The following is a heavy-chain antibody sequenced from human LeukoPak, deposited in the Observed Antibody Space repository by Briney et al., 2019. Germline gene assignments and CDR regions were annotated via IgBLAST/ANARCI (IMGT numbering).Heavy chain of an antibody. CDR2: MNPNSGNT. V-gene: IGHV1-8*01. CDR3: ARCYYDSSGYYYCGDAFDI. CDR1: GYTFTSYD. J-gene: IGHJ3*02. D-gene: IGHD3-22*01. Sequence: ASVKVSYKASGYTFTSYDINWVRQATGQGLEWMGWMNPNSGNTGYAQKFQGRVTMTRNTSISTAYMELSSLRSEDTAVYYCARCYYDSSGYYYCGDAFDIWGQGTMVTVSS.